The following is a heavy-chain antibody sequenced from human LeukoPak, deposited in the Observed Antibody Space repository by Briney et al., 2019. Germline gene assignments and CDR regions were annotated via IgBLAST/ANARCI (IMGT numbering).Heavy chain of an antibody. Sequence: GGSLRLSCAASGFTFSSYSMNWVRQAPGKGLEWVSSISSSSSYIYYADSVKGRFTISRDNAKNSLYLQMNSLRAEDTAVYYCARVDGYSGLYYYYYYYMDVWGKGTTVTISS. D-gene: IGHD5-12*01. V-gene: IGHV3-21*04. CDR2: ISSSSSYI. CDR1: GFTFSSYS. CDR3: ARVDGYSGLYYYYYYYMDV. J-gene: IGHJ6*03.